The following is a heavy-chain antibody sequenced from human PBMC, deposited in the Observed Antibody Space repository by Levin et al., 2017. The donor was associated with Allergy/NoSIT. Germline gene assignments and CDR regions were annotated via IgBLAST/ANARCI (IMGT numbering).Heavy chain of an antibody. V-gene: IGHV3-23*01. D-gene: IGHD3-3*01. J-gene: IGHJ4*02. CDR2: ISGSGGST. Sequence: PTGGSLRLSCAASGFTFSSYAMSWVRQAPGKGLEWVSAISGSGGSTYYADSVKGRFTISRDNSKNTLYLQMNSLRAEDTAVYYCAKLLEWFSAGSDYWGQGTLVTVSS. CDR3: AKLLEWFSAGSDY. CDR1: GFTFSSYA.